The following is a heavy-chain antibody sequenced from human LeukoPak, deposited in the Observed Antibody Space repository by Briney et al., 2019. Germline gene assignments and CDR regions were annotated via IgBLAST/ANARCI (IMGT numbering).Heavy chain of an antibody. J-gene: IGHJ5*02. CDR1: GGSISSYY. D-gene: IGHD1-26*01. Sequence: SETLSLTCTVSGGSISSYYWSWIRQPPGKGLEWIGYIYYSGSTNYNPSLKSRVTISVDTSKNQFSLKLSSVTAADTAVYYCAGSLKPYSGSYPFDPWGQGTLVTVSS. CDR2: IYYSGST. V-gene: IGHV4-59*01. CDR3: AGSLKPYSGSYPFDP.